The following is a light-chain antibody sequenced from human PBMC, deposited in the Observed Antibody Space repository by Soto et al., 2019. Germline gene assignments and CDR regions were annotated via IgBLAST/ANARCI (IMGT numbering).Light chain of an antibody. CDR2: DVS. CDR3: CSYAGSYTL. CDR1: SSDVGAYNF. Sequence: QSALTQPRSVSGSPGQSVTVSCTGTSSDVGAYNFVSWYQQHPGKAPKLIIYDVSKRPSEVPDRFSGSKSGNTASLTISGLQAEDEAHYYCCSYAGSYTLFGGGTKVTVL. V-gene: IGLV2-11*01. J-gene: IGLJ2*01.